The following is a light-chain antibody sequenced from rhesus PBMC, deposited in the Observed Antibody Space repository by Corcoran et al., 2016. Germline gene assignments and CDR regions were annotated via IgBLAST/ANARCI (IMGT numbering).Light chain of an antibody. CDR3: QQGYNTPFT. CDR1: QGISSW. Sequence: DIQMTQSPSSLSASVGDKVTITCRASQGISSWLAWYQQKPGKTPKLLIYAASSLQSGVPSRFSGSGSGTDYPLTISSLQPEDFATYDCQQGYNTPFTFGPGTKLDIK. CDR2: AAS. V-gene: IGKV1-18*01. J-gene: IGKJ3*01.